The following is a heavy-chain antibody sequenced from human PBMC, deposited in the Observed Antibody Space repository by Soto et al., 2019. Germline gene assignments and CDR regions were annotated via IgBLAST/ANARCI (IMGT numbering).Heavy chain of an antibody. CDR1: GGSVSSGSYY. J-gene: IGHJ5*02. CDR2: IYYSGST. V-gene: IGHV4-61*01. Sequence: SETLSLTCTVSGGSVSSGSYYWSWIRQPPGKGLEWIGYIYYSGSTNYNPSLKSRVTISVDTSKNQFSLKLSSVTAADTAVYYCARYVDDYDFWSGYSARGMPNWFDPWGQGTLVTVSS. CDR3: ARYVDDYDFWSGYSARGMPNWFDP. D-gene: IGHD3-3*01.